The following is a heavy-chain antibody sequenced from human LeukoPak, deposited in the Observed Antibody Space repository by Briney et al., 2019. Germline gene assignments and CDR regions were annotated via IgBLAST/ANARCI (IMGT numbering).Heavy chain of an antibody. Sequence: GGSLRLSCAASGFTFTTNWMTWVRQAPGKGLEWVATINQDGSEKYYVDSVKGRFTISRDNAKNSLFLQMNSLRAEDTAVYYCARGRAVVAASDNWFDPWGQGTLVTVSS. D-gene: IGHD2-15*01. CDR2: INQDGSEK. J-gene: IGHJ5*02. CDR1: GFTFTTNW. V-gene: IGHV3-7*01. CDR3: ARGRAVVAASDNWFDP.